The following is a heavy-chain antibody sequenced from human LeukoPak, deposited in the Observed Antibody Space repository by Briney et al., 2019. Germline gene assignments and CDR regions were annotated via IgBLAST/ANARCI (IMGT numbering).Heavy chain of an antibody. CDR1: GGSFTGYY. CDR3: ARGPSSGWYHL. Sequence: SETLSLTCAVYGGSFTGYYWSWIRPPPGKGLEWIGEINHSGSTYYTPSLKSRATISVDTSKSQFSLKLSSVTAADTAVYYCARGPSSGWYHLWGQGTLVTVSS. D-gene: IGHD6-19*01. J-gene: IGHJ5*02. CDR2: INHSGST. V-gene: IGHV4-34*01.